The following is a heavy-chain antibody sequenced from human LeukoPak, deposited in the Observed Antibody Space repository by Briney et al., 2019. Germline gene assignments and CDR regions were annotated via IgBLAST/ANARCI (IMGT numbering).Heavy chain of an antibody. CDR3: AKAKSRAYYYYMDV. CDR1: GFTFYDYA. D-gene: IGHD5-24*01. Sequence: GGSLRLSCAASGFTFYDYAMHWVRQAPGKGLEWVSLISWDCGSTYYADSVKGRFTISRDNSKNSMYLQMNSLRAEDTALYYCAKAKSRAYYYYMDVWGKGTTVTVAS. J-gene: IGHJ6*03. V-gene: IGHV3-43D*03. CDR2: ISWDCGST.